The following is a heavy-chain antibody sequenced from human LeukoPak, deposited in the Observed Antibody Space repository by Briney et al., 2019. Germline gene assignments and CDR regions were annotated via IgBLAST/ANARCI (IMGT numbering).Heavy chain of an antibody. Sequence: SETLSFTCAVYGGSFSGYYWSWIRQPPGKGLEWIGEIDHSGSTNYNPSLKSRVTISVDTSKNQFSLKLSSMTAADTAVFYCARGPTLFSTSWFDSWGQGTLVTVSS. J-gene: IGHJ5*01. CDR2: IDHSGST. D-gene: IGHD2-2*01. V-gene: IGHV4-34*01. CDR3: ARGPTLFSTSWFDS. CDR1: GGSFSGYY.